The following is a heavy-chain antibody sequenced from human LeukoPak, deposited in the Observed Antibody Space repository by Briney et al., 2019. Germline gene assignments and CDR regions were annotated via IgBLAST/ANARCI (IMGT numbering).Heavy chain of an antibody. CDR2: INHSGST. CDR3: ARLPGDAFDI. CDR1: GGSFSGYY. V-gene: IGHV4-34*01. J-gene: IGHJ3*02. Sequence: SETLSLTCAVYGGSFSGYYWSWIRQPPGKGLEWIGEINHSGSTNYNPSLKSRVTISVDTSKNQFSLKLSSVTAADTAVYYCARLPGDAFDIWGQGTMVTVSS.